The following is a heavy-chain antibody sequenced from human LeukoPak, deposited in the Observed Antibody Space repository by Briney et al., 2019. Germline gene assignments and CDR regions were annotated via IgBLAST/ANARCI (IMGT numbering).Heavy chain of an antibody. Sequence: ASVKVSCKASGYTFTSYYTHWVRQAPGQGLEWMGIINPSGGSSNYAQKFQGRVTMTRDTSTSTVYMELSSLRSEDTAVYYCARDTYDYGDYCDYWGQGTLVTVSS. CDR3: ARDTYDYGDYCDY. J-gene: IGHJ4*02. CDR2: INPSGGSS. CDR1: GYTFTSYY. V-gene: IGHV1-46*01. D-gene: IGHD4-17*01.